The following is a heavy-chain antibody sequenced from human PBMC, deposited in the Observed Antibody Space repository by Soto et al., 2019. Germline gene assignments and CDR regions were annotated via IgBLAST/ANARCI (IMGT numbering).Heavy chain of an antibody. V-gene: IGHV4-31*03. CDR3: AREYTYGSNFFDC. CDR1: GGSISSSSYY. CDR2: ISHSGST. D-gene: IGHD5-18*01. J-gene: IGHJ4*02. Sequence: SETLSLTCTVSGGSISSSSYYWGWIRQPPGKGLEWIGCISHSGSTYYNPSLKSRVTISVDTSKNQFSLSLTSVTAADTAVYYCAREYTYGSNFFDCWGQGALVTVSS.